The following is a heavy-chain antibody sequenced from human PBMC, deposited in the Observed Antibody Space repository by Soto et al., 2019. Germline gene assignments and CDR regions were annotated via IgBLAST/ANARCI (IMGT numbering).Heavy chain of an antibody. CDR1: GFVFSDHY. V-gene: IGHV3-72*01. Sequence: GGSLRLSCAASGFVFSDHYMDWVRQAPGKGLEWVGRSRNKANSHTTEYAASVKGRFTISRDDSKNSLYLQMNSLKTEDTAVYYCASWDFGVNHYWGQGTLVTVSS. J-gene: IGHJ4*02. D-gene: IGHD3-3*01. CDR2: SRNKANSHTT. CDR3: ASWDFGVNHY.